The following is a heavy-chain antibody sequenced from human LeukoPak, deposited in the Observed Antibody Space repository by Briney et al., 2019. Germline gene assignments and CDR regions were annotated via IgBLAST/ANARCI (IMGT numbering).Heavy chain of an antibody. J-gene: IGHJ4*02. Sequence: GGSLRLSCAASGFTFSTYTMTWVRQAPGKGLEWVSGISGTLPSSGTTYHADSVKGRFTISRDNSKDTLYLQMNSLRAEDTAVYYCAKGLAEQFIEGLDYWGQGTLVTVSS. CDR2: ISGTLPSSGTT. CDR1: GFTFSTYT. CDR3: AKGLAEQFIEGLDY. D-gene: IGHD1-14*01. V-gene: IGHV3-23*01.